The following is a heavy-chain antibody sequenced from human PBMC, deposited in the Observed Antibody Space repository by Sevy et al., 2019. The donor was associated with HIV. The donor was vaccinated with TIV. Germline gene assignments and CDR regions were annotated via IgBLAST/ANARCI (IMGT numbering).Heavy chain of an antibody. CDR2: IYHGGTT. Sequence: SETLSLTCSVSGYSMSNGYYWGWIRQTPGKGPEWIANIYHGGTTNYNPSLESRALISIDTSKNQFSLRLTSVTAADTAIYYCARASGGHMLDYYGMDVWGQGTTVTVSS. D-gene: IGHD2-15*01. J-gene: IGHJ6*02. CDR1: GYSMSNGYY. CDR3: ARASGGHMLDYYGMDV. V-gene: IGHV4-38-2*02.